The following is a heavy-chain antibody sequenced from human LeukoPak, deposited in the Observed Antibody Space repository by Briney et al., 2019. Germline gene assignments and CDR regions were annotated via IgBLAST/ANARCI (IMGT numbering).Heavy chain of an antibody. CDR2: IKQDGSEK. D-gene: IGHD3-22*01. V-gene: IGHV3-7*04. CDR3: AGGSGWTTTY. CDR1: EFTFSKYW. Sequence: GGSLRLSCAASEFTFSKYWMSWVRQAPGKGLEWVGDIKQDGSEKFYVDSVRGRFTISRDNTKNSLYLQMDSVRVEDTAVYYCAGGSGWTTTYWGQGTLVTVSS. J-gene: IGHJ4*02.